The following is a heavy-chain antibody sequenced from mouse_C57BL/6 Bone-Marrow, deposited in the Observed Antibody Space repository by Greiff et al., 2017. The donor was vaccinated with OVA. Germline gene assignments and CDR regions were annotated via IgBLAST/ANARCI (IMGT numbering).Heavy chain of an antibody. CDR2: IDPSDSYT. Sequence: QVQLQQPGAELVMPGASVKLSCKASGYTFTSYWMHWVKQRPGQGLEWIGEIDPSDSYTNYNQKFKGKSTLTVDKSSSTAYMQLSSLTSEDSAVYYCAREFYYYGSSGDYWGQGTTLTVSS. D-gene: IGHD1-1*01. CDR1: GYTFTSYW. CDR3: AREFYYYGSSGDY. V-gene: IGHV1-69*01. J-gene: IGHJ2*01.